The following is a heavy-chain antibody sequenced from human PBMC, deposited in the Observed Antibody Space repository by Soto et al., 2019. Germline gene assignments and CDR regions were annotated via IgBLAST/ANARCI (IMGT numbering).Heavy chain of an antibody. CDR3: ARKATVTTCFDY. CDR1: GGSISSGGYY. V-gene: IGHV4-31*03. D-gene: IGHD4-17*01. CDR2: IYYSGST. J-gene: IGHJ4*02. Sequence: QVQLQASGPGLVKPSQTMSLTCTVSGGSISSGGYYWSWIRQHPGKGLEWIGYIYYSGSTYYNPSLKSRVTISLDTSKNQFSLKLSSGTAADTAVYYCARKATVTTCFDYWGQGTLVTFSS.